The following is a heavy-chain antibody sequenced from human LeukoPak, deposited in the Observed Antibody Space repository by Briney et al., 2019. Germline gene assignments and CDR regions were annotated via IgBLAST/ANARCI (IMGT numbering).Heavy chain of an antibody. J-gene: IGHJ4*02. D-gene: IGHD3-16*01. Sequence: GGSLILSCAASGFTFSSYWMHWVRQAPGKGLVWVSRINSDGSSTSYADSVKGRFTISRDNAKNTLYLQMNSLRAEDTAVYYCARPNWGRQFDYWGQGTLVTVSS. CDR2: INSDGSST. CDR1: GFTFSSYW. V-gene: IGHV3-74*01. CDR3: ARPNWGRQFDY.